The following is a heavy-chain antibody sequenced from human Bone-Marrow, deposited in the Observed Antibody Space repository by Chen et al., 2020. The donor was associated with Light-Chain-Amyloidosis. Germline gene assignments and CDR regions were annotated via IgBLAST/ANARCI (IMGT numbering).Heavy chain of an antibody. CDR2: VYYGGST. CDR3: ARNCTSEIRVGWFDP. J-gene: IGHJ5*02. V-gene: IGHV4-39*01. Sequence: QLQLQEAGPGLVKPSETLSLTCTISGGSITSSGYYWGWFRQPPGKGLEWVATVYYGGSTYYNPALKNRVLISVDTSRNQFSLKLASVTASDTAVYFCARNCTSEIRVGWFDPWGPGTLVTVSS. D-gene: IGHD2-8*01. CDR1: GGSITSSGYY.